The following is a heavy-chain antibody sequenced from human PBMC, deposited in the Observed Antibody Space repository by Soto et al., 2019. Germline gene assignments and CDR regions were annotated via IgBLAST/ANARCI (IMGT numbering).Heavy chain of an antibody. V-gene: IGHV4-31*03. CDR1: GGSISSGGYY. CDR2: IYYTGST. J-gene: IGHJ4*02. D-gene: IGHD2-21*01. CDR3: ARSPEVVVGRNDY. Sequence: QVQLQESGPGLVKPSQTLSLTCTVSGGSISSGGYYWSWIRQHPGKGLEWIGYIYYTGSTHYNPSLKSRVSISVDTSKNQFSLKLSSVTAADTAVYYCARSPEVVVGRNDYWGQGTLVTVSS.